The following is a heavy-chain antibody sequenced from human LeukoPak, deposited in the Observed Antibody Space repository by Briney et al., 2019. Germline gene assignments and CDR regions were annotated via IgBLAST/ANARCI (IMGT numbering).Heavy chain of an antibody. CDR3: AKVPATVVTPGYGDY. D-gene: IGHD4-23*01. Sequence: GGSLRLSCAASGFTFSSYAMSWVRQAPGKGLEWVSAISGSGGSTYYADSVKGRFTISRDNSQNTLYLQMNSLRAEDTAVYYCAKVPATVVTPGYGDYWGQGTLVTVSS. CDR1: GFTFSSYA. CDR2: ISGSGGST. J-gene: IGHJ4*02. V-gene: IGHV3-23*01.